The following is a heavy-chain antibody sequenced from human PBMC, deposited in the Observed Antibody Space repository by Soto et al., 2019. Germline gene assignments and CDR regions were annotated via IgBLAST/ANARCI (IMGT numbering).Heavy chain of an antibody. D-gene: IGHD6-13*01. CDR1: GGSISSSSYY. CDR3: ARLIGSSSWYGPFGY. CDR2: IYYSGST. V-gene: IGHV4-39*01. J-gene: IGHJ4*02. Sequence: SETLSLTCTVSGGSISSSSYYWGWIRQPPGKGLEWIGSIYYSGSTYYNPSLKSRVTISVDTSKNQFSLKLSSVTAADTAVYYCARLIGSSSWYGPFGYWGQGTLVTVSS.